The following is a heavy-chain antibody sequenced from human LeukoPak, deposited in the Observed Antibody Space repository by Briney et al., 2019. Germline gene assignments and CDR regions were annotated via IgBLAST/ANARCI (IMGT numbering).Heavy chain of an antibody. CDR1: GLTFSSYA. CDR3: AKELWSMGIVGEFDY. CDR2: ISGSGGST. D-gene: IGHD3-22*01. V-gene: IGHV3-23*01. J-gene: IGHJ4*02. Sequence: GSLRLSCAASGLTFSSYAMSWVRRGPGKGLEWVSAISGSGGSTYYADSVKGRFTISRDNSKNTPYLQMNSLRAEDTAVYYCAKELWSMGIVGEFDYWGQGTLVTVSS.